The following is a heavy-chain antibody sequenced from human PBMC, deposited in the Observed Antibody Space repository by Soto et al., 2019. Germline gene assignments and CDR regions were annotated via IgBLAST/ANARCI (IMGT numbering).Heavy chain of an antibody. D-gene: IGHD4-17*01. Sequence: ASVKLSCKASGYTFTGYYMHWVRQAPGQGLEWMGWINPNSGGTNYAQKFQGRVTMTRDTSISTAYMELSRLRSDDTAVYYCARLLDYGSGDYYSYYGMDFWGQGPSVTVSS. CDR1: GYTFTGYY. J-gene: IGHJ6*02. CDR2: INPNSGGT. CDR3: ARLLDYGSGDYYSYYGMDF. V-gene: IGHV1-2*02.